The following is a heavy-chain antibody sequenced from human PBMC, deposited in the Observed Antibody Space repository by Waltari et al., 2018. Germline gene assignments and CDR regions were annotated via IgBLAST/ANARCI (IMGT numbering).Heavy chain of an antibody. CDR3: ARYRTTGTTRGRFDP. CDR1: GYTFTSYY. CDR2: INPSGGST. Sequence: QVQLVQSGAEVKKPGASVKVSCKASGYTFTSYYMPRVRPAPGQGLEWMGIINPSGGSTSYAQKFQGRVTMTRDTSTSTVYMELSSLRSEDTAVYYCARYRTTGTTRGRFDPWGQGTLVTVSS. V-gene: IGHV1-46*01. J-gene: IGHJ5*02. D-gene: IGHD1-1*01.